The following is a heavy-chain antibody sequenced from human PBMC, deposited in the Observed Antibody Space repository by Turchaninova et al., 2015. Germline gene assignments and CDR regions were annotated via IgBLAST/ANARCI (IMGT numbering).Heavy chain of an antibody. CDR3: ARVTAASHYYGMDV. Sequence: EEQMVESGGGLVQPGGAVEAAGAASGFTLNNHELNWCRQAPGTGLEWIAYIGSSGNTIYYADSVKGRFTVSRDNAKRSVYLQMNSLRAEDSAVYYCARVTAASHYYGMDVWGQGTTVTVSS. CDR2: IGSSGNTI. J-gene: IGHJ6*02. V-gene: IGHV3-48*03. CDR1: GFTLNNHE. D-gene: IGHD6-13*01.